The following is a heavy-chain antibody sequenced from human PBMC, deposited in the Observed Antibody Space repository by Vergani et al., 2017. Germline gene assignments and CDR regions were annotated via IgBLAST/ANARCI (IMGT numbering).Heavy chain of an antibody. CDR2: IYYSGST. V-gene: IGHV4-30-4*01. J-gene: IGHJ6*03. CDR1: GGSISSGDYY. CDR3: ARVDIVVVPSDYYYYMDV. Sequence: QVQLQESGPGLVKPSQTLSLTCTVSGGSISSGDYYWSWIRQPPGKGLEWIGYIYYSGSTYYNPSLKSRVTISVDTSKNQFSLKLSSVTAADTAVYYCARVDIVVVPSDYYYYMDVWGKGTTVTVSS. D-gene: IGHD2-2*03.